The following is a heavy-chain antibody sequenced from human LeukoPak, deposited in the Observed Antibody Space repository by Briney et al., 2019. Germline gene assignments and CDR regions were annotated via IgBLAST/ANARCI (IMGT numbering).Heavy chain of an antibody. CDR2: ISWDGGVT. Sequence: TGGSLRLSCAASGFTFDDHTMHWVRQAPGKGLEWVSLISWDGGVTKYAGSVKGRFTISRDNTKKSLYLQMNSLRTEDTALYHCAKSDHRGDGFNYDYWGQGTLVTVSS. CDR3: AKSDHRGDGFNYDY. D-gene: IGHD5-24*01. J-gene: IGHJ4*02. CDR1: GFTFDDHT. V-gene: IGHV3-43*01.